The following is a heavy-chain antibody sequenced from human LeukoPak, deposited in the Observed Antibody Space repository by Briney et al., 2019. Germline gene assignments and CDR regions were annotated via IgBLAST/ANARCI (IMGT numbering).Heavy chain of an antibody. CDR2: IIPIFGTA. J-gene: IGHJ2*01. CDR1: GGTFSSYA. V-gene: IGHV1-69*13. D-gene: IGHD4-11*01. Sequence: GASVKVSCKASGGTFSSYAISWVRQAPGQGLEWMGGIIPIFGTANYAQKFQGRVTITADESTSTAYMELSSLRSEDTAVYYCARGYSNYWYFDLWGRGTLVTVSS. CDR3: ARGYSNYWYFDL.